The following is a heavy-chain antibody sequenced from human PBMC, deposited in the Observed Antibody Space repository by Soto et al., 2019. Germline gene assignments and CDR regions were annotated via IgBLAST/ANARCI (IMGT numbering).Heavy chain of an antibody. D-gene: IGHD3-22*01. Sequence: GGSLRLSSSASGFTFSSYAMHWVRQAPGRVLEYVSSISTNGGSTHYADSVKGRFTISRDNSKNTQYLQMSSLRADDTAVYYCVKGEYYYDSSGYYPFDYWGQGTLVTVSS. J-gene: IGHJ4*02. CDR2: ISTNGGST. CDR1: GFTFSSYA. CDR3: VKGEYYYDSSGYYPFDY. V-gene: IGHV3-64D*06.